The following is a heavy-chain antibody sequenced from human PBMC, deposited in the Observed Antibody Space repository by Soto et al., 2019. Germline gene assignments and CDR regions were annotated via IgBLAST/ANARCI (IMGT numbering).Heavy chain of an antibody. V-gene: IGHV1-18*01. CDR1: GYTFANFG. J-gene: IGHJ4*02. Sequence: QVQLVQSGTEVKKPGASVKVSCKASGYTFANFGISWVRQAPGQGLEWMGWIGAYNGDTNYAQKFRGRVTMTTDTSTSTAYMELRGLRSDDTAVYYFARDHYSDRSGYWDDYFDYWGQGTLVAVSS. CDR2: IGAYNGDT. CDR3: ARDHYSDRSGYWDDYFDY. D-gene: IGHD3-22*01.